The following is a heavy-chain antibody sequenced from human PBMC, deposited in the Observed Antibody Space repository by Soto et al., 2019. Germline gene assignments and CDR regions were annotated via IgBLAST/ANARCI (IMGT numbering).Heavy chain of an antibody. CDR1: GGSISSYY. J-gene: IGHJ3*02. D-gene: IGHD3-22*01. V-gene: IGHV4-59*08. Sequence: SETLSLTCTVSGGSISSYYWSWIRQSPGKGLEWIGYIYYSGSTYYNPSLKSRVTISVDTSKNQFSLKLSSVTAADTAVYYCARGAEPSDYYDSSGYYQDAFDIWGQGTMVTVSS. CDR3: ARGAEPSDYYDSSGYYQDAFDI. CDR2: IYYSGST.